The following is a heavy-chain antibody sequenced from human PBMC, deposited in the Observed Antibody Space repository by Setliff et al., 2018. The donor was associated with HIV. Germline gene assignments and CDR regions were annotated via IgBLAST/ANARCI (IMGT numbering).Heavy chain of an antibody. CDR1: GGTFSSYA. CDR3: AKGDSSSEGMDV. D-gene: IGHD6-13*01. J-gene: IGHJ6*03. V-gene: IGHV3-23*01. CDR2: ISSGGEIM. Sequence: SCKASGGTFSSYAISWVRQAPGQGLEWVSAISSGGEIMFYADSVKGRFTISRDNSKNTLYLQMNSLRAEDTAVYYCAKGDSSSEGMDVWGKGATVTVSS.